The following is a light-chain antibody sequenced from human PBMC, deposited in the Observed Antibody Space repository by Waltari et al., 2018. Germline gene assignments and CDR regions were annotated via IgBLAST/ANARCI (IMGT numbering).Light chain of an antibody. V-gene: IGLV2-11*01. Sequence: QSALTQPRSVSGSPGQSVTISCTGTSSDVGGYNYVSWYQHHPGKAPKLIIYDVTKRPSGVPDRFSASKSDKTASLTISGLQAEDEADYYCCSYAGSITFWVFGGGTKLTVL. J-gene: IGLJ3*02. CDR1: SSDVGGYNY. CDR2: DVT. CDR3: CSYAGSITFWV.